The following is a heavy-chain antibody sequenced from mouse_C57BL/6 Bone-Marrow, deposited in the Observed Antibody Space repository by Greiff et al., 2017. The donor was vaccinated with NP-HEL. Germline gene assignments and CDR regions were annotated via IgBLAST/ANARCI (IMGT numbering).Heavy chain of an antibody. D-gene: IGHD2-5*01. V-gene: IGHV1-4*01. CDR2: INPSSGYT. CDR3: ARSRTSYYSNYSWFAY. J-gene: IGHJ3*01. Sequence: QVQLKQSGAELARPGASVKMSCKASGYTFTSYTMHWVKQRPGQGLEWIGYINPSSGYTKYNQKFKDKATLTADKSSSTAYMQLSSLTSEDSAVYYCARSRTSYYSNYSWFAYWGQGTLVTVSA. CDR1: GYTFTSYT.